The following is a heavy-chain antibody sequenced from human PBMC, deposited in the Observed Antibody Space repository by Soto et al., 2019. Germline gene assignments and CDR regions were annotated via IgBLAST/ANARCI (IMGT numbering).Heavy chain of an antibody. CDR2: IDGSSDYT. CDR1: GFLFTGYY. D-gene: IGHD2-8*01. CDR3: ARDLRFSSTNYFDF. V-gene: IGHV3-11*06. J-gene: IGHJ4*02. Sequence: GGSLRLSCTASGFLFTGYYMSWIRQPPGKGLEWLAYIDGSSDYTNSADSVKGRFTISRDNAKNSVFLQMNNLRADDTAVYYCARDLRFSSTNYFDFWGRGTLVTVSS.